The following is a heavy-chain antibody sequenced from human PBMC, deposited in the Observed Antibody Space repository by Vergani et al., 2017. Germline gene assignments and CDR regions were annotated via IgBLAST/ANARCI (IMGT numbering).Heavy chain of an antibody. CDR2: INAGNGNT. D-gene: IGHD3-16*02. CDR3: AREGFYDYFWGSYRRRGGYYFDY. V-gene: IGHV1-3*01. Sequence: QVQLVQSGAEVKKPGASVKVSCKASGYTFTSYAMHWVRQAPGQRLEWMGWINAGNGNTKYSQKFQGRVTITRDTSASTAYMELSSLRSEDTAVYYCAREGFYDYFWGSYRRRGGYYFDYWGQGTLVTVSS. J-gene: IGHJ4*02. CDR1: GYTFTSYA.